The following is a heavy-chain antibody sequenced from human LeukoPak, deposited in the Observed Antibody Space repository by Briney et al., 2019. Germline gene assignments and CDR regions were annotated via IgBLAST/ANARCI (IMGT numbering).Heavy chain of an antibody. CDR2: ISSSSSYI. CDR1: RFTFSSYS. V-gene: IGHV3-21*01. CDR3: ARDRGIGGDYALDY. J-gene: IGHJ4*02. D-gene: IGHD4-17*01. Sequence: PGGSLRLSCAASRFTFSSYSMNWVRQAPGKGLEWVSSISSSSSYIYYADSVKGRFTISRDNAKNSLYLQMNSLRAEDTAVYYCARDRGIGGDYALDYWGQGTLVTVSS.